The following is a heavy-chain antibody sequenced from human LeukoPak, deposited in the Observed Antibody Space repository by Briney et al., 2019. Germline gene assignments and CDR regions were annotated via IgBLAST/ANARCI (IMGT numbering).Heavy chain of an antibody. D-gene: IGHD3-3*01. J-gene: IGHJ5*02. CDR1: GYTFTSYG. Sequence: GASVKVSCKASGYTFTSYGISWVRQAPGQGLEWMGWISAYNGNTNYAQKLQGRVTMTTDTSTSTAYMELRSLRSDDTAVYYCARDIPPTYYDFWSGYVNWFDPWGRGTLVTVSS. CDR2: ISAYNGNT. V-gene: IGHV1-18*01. CDR3: ARDIPPTYYDFWSGYVNWFDP.